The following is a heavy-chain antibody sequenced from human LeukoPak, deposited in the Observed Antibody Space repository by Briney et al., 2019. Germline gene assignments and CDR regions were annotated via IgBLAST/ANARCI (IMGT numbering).Heavy chain of an antibody. Sequence: SETLSLTCTVSGGSISSSSYYWGWIRQPPGKGLEWIGSIYYSGSAYYNPSLKSRVTISVDTSKNQFSLKLSSVTAADTAVYYCARGVVIAPQTFDYWGQGTLVTVSS. D-gene: IGHD2-21*01. V-gene: IGHV4-39*07. J-gene: IGHJ4*02. CDR2: IYYSGSA. CDR1: GGSISSSSYY. CDR3: ARGVVIAPQTFDY.